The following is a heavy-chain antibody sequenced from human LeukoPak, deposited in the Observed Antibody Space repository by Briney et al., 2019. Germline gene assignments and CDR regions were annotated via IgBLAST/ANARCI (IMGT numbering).Heavy chain of an antibody. D-gene: IGHD6-19*01. J-gene: IGHJ6*03. CDR2: IYTSGST. Sequence: PSETLSLTCTVSGGSISSYYWSWIRQPGGKGLEWIGRIYTSGSTNYNPSLKSRVTMSVDTSKNQFSLKLSSVTAVDTAVYYCARESHNSSGWYYYYYYYMDVWGKGTTVTVSS. CDR3: ARESHNSSGWYYYYYYYMDV. V-gene: IGHV4-4*07. CDR1: GGSISSYY.